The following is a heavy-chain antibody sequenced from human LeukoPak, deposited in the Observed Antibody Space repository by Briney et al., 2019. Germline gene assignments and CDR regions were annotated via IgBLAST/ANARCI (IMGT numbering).Heavy chain of an antibody. CDR3: AKAYWNYRGPFDY. D-gene: IGHD1-7*01. V-gene: IGHV3-23*01. J-gene: IGHJ4*02. CDR2: ISGSGGST. CDR1: GFTFSRYA. Sequence: GGSLRLSCAASGFTFSRYAMSWIRQAPGKGLEWVSAISGSGGSTYYADSVKGRFTISRDNSKNTLYLQMNSLRAEDTAVYYCAKAYWNYRGPFDYWGQGTLVTVSS.